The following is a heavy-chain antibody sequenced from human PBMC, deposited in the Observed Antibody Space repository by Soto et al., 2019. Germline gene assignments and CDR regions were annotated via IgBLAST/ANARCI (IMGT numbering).Heavy chain of an antibody. J-gene: IGHJ6*04. CDR1: GYSFTDYH. D-gene: IGHD2-8*01. CDR3: ARGHSTDCSNGVCSFFYTHALDV. V-gene: IGHV1-2*04. Sequence: QVQLVQSGAEVKKPGASVRVSCKASGYSFTDYHIHWVRQAPGQGLEWLGRINPKSGGTSTAQKFQGWVTMTRDRSISTVYMELTRLRYDDTAVYFCARGHSTDCSNGVCSFFYTHALDVWGEGTTVTVSS. CDR2: INPKSGGT.